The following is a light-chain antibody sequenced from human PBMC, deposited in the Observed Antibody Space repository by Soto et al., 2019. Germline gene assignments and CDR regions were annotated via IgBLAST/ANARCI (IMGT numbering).Light chain of an antibody. J-gene: IGKJ1*01. CDR2: AAS. CDR1: QSISSF. Sequence: DIQMTQSPSSLSASVGDRVTITCRASQSISSFLNWYQQKPGKAPKRLIYAASSLQSGVPSRFSGSGSGTEFTLTISRLQPEDFATYYCQQYNSYSPTFGQGTKVEIK. V-gene: IGKV1-39*01. CDR3: QQYNSYSPT.